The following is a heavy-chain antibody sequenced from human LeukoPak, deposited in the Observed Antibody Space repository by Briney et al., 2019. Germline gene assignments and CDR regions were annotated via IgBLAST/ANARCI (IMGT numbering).Heavy chain of an antibody. V-gene: IGHV1-2*04. CDR3: ARDPVYSGSYGEYFDY. J-gene: IGHJ4*02. CDR2: INPNSGGT. Sequence: ASVKVSCKASGYTFTGYYMHWVRQAPGQGLEWMGWINPNSGGTNYAQKFQGWVTMTRDTSISTAYMELSRLRSDDTAVYYCARDPVYSGSYGEYFDYWGQGTLVTVSS. D-gene: IGHD1-26*01. CDR1: GYTFTGYY.